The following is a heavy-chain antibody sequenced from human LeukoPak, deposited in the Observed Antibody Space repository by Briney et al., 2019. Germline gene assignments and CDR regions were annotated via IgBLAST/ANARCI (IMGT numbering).Heavy chain of an antibody. V-gene: IGHV4-59*01. J-gene: IGHJ4*02. CDR1: GGSISSYY. CDR2: IYYSGST. CDR3: AREGTSLRDGYNGWDY. Sequence: SETLSLTCTVSGGSISSYYWSWIRQPPGQGQEWIGYIYYSGSTNYNPSLKSRVTISVDTSKNQFSLKLSSVAAADTAVYYCAREGTSLRDGYNGWDYWGQGTLVTVSS. D-gene: IGHD5-24*01.